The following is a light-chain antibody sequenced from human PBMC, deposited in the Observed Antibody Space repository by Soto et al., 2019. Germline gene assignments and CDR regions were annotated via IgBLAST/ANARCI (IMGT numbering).Light chain of an antibody. CDR1: SSDVGAYNY. Sequence: QSSLTQPRSVSGSPGRSVTISCTGTSSDVGAYNYVSWYQQHPGEAPKLMIYDVSKRPSGVPDRFSGSKSGNTASLTISGLQAEDEADYYCCSYAGTYTYVFGTGTKVTVL. CDR3: CSYAGTYTYV. J-gene: IGLJ1*01. CDR2: DVS. V-gene: IGLV2-11*01.